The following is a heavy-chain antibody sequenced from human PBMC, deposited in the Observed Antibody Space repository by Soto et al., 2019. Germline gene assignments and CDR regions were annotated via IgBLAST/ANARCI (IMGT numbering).Heavy chain of an antibody. CDR2: IKSKTDGGTT. J-gene: IGHJ6*02. CDR1: GFTFSNAW. D-gene: IGHD6-19*01. CDR3: ARPREAGKYYYATDV. V-gene: IGHV3-15*07. Sequence: PGGSLRLSCAASGFTFSNAWMNWVRQAPGKGLEWVGRIKSKTDGGTTDYAAPVKGRFTISTDKSISTAYLQWSSLKASDTAMYYCARPREAGKYYYATDVWGQGTTVTVSS.